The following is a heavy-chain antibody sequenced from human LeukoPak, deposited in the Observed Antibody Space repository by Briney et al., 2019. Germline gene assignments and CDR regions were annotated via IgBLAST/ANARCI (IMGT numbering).Heavy chain of an antibody. V-gene: IGHV3-30*18. J-gene: IGHJ4*02. CDR3: AKGLTGTLLNEPDY. CDR2: ISYDGSNK. D-gene: IGHD1-7*01. Sequence: GGSLRLSCAASGFTFSSYGMHWVRQAPGKGLEWVAVISYDGSNKYYADSVKGRFTISRDNSKNTLYLQMNSLRAEDTAVYYCAKGLTGTLLNEPDYWGQGTLGTVSA. CDR1: GFTFSSYG.